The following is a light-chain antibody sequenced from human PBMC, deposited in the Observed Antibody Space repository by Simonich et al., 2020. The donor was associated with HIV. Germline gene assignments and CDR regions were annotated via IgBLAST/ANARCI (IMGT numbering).Light chain of an antibody. J-gene: IGKJ3*01. Sequence: EIVMTQSPATLSVSPGERATLSCRASQNIAGNVAWYQQKPGQAPRLLFYYASNRATGIPARFSGSGSGTDFTLIISSLEPDDFAIYYCQQRTNWPLTFGPGTKVDI. CDR1: QNIAGN. CDR2: YAS. CDR3: QQRTNWPLT. V-gene: IGKV3-11*01.